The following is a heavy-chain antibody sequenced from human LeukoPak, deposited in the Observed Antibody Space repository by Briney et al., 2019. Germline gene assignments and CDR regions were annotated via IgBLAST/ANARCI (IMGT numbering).Heavy chain of an antibody. V-gene: IGHV4-59*01. CDR3: AGGTYYYFDY. CDR1: GGSISSYY. J-gene: IGHJ4*02. Sequence: SETLSLTCTVSGGSISSYYWSWIRQPPGKGLEWIGYVYYSGSAHYNPSLKSRVTISVDTSKDQFSLKLSSVTAADTAVYYCAGGTYYYFDYWGQGTLVTVSS. CDR2: VYYSGSA. D-gene: IGHD1-26*01.